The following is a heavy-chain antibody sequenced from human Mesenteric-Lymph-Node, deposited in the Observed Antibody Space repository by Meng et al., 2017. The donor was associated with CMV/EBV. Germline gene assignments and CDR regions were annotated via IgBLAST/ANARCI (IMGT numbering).Heavy chain of an antibody. J-gene: IGHJ4*02. V-gene: IGHV4-34*01. CDR1: GGSFSGYY. CDR2: NNHSGST. CDR3: ARHQRWLKSEGGFNY. D-gene: IGHD4-23*01. Sequence: QVPAQAGGARSLEPSRTLSLTCAVYGGSFSGYYWSWIRQPPGKGLGWIGENNHSGSTNYNPSLKSRVTISVDTSKNQFSLKLSSVTAADTAVYYCARHQRWLKSEGGFNYWGQGTLVTVSS.